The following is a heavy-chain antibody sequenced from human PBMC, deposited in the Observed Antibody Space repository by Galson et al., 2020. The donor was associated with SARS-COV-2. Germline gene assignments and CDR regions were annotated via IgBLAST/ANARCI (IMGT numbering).Heavy chain of an antibody. CDR3: AKQTWIRGEFDY. CDR2: IYYSGST. V-gene: IGHV4-39*01. Sequence: ETSETLSLTCTVSGGSISSSSYYWGWIRQPPGKGLEWIGSIYYSGSTYYNPSLKSRVTISVDTSKNQFSLKLSSVTAADTAVYYCAKQTWIRGEFDYWGQGTLVTVSS. J-gene: IGHJ4*02. CDR1: GGSISSSSYY. D-gene: IGHD5-18*01.